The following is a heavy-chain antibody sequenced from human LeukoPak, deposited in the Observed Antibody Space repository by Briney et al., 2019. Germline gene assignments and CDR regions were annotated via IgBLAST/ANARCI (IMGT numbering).Heavy chain of an antibody. Sequence: PGGSLRLSCAASGFTFSNYAMSWVRQAPGKGLEWVSYISSSSSTIYYADSVKGRFTISRDNAKNSLYLQMNSLRAEDTAVYYRARMTAVAGTDQYYFDYWGQGTLVTVSS. J-gene: IGHJ4*02. CDR1: GFTFSNYA. CDR3: ARMTAVAGTDQYYFDY. CDR2: ISSSSSTI. D-gene: IGHD6-19*01. V-gene: IGHV3-48*04.